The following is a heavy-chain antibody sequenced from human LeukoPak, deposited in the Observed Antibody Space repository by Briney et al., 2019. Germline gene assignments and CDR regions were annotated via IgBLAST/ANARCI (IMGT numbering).Heavy chain of an antibody. V-gene: IGHV3-74*01. Sequence: PGGSLRLSCAASRFTFSSYWMHWVRQAPGKGLVWVSRINSDGSSTSYADSVKGRFTISRDNAKNTLYLQMNSLRAEDTAVYYCARAGSSWPNIYYYYMDVWGKGTTVTVSS. D-gene: IGHD6-13*01. J-gene: IGHJ6*03. CDR3: ARAGSSWPNIYYYYMDV. CDR2: INSDGSST. CDR1: RFTFSSYW.